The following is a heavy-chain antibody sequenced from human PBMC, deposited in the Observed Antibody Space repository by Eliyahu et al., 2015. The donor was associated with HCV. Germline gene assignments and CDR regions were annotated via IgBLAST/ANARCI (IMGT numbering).Heavy chain of an antibody. CDR1: GGSLSSTNW. CDR3: AKNGGHSDFDY. CDR2: GHPCGGA. D-gene: IGHD4-23*01. Sequence: QVQLRESGPGLVKPSGTLSLTCAVSGGSLSSTNWWTWVRQPPGKGLEWIGEGHPCGGAHYNPSLKSRVTISVDKSKNQFSLRLSSVTAADTAVYYCAKNGGHSDFDYWGQGTLVTVSS. J-gene: IGHJ4*02. V-gene: IGHV4-4*02.